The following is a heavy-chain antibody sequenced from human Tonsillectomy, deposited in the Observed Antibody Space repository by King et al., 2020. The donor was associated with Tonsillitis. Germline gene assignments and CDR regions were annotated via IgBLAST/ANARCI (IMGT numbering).Heavy chain of an antibody. CDR2: IWYDGSNK. V-gene: IGHV3-33*08. D-gene: IGHD5-12*01. J-gene: IGHJ4*02. CDR1: GFTFSSYG. CDR3: ARDRRSRGYVRGIDY. Sequence: VQLVESGGGVVQPGRSLRLSCAASGFTFSSYGMHWVRQAPGKGLEWVAVIWYDGSNKYYADSVKGRFTISRDNSKNTLYLQMNSLRAEDTAVYYCARDRRSRGYVRGIDYWGQGTLVTVSS.